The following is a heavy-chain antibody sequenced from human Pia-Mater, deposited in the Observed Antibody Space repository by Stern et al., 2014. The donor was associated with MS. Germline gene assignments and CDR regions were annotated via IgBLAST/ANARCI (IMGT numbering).Heavy chain of an antibody. D-gene: IGHD2-21*02. CDR3: ARGGFCSRRDCYYLGSRWFDS. J-gene: IGHJ5*01. Sequence: EVQLVESGGGLVQRGGSLRLSCAASGFTFSSYNLNWVRQAPGKGLEWVSYISPSRSTIHYAEAVKGRFTISRDSAKNSVFLQMDNLRDDDTAVYFCARGGFCSRRDCYYLGSRWFDSWGRGTLVTVSS. V-gene: IGHV3-48*02. CDR1: GFTFSSYN. CDR2: ISPSRSTI.